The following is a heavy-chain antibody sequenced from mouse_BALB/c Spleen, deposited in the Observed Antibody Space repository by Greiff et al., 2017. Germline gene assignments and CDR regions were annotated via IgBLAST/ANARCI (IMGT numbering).Heavy chain of an antibody. CDR3: APTMVTTFAY. D-gene: IGHD2-10*01. CDR2: ISSGGSYT. CDR1: GFTFSSYA. J-gene: IGHJ3*01. Sequence: EVQLVESGGGLVKPGGSLKLSCAASGFTFSSYAMSWVRQTPEKRLEWVATISSGGSYTYYPDSVKGRFTISRDNAKNTLYLQMSSLRSEDTAMYYCAPTMVTTFAYWGQGTLVTVSA. V-gene: IGHV5-9-3*01.